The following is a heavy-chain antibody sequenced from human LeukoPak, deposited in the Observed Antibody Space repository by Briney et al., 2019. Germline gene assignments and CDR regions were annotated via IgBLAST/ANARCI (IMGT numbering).Heavy chain of an antibody. CDR3: AKVRYSSSYYYGMDV. CDR1: GFTFSSYG. J-gene: IGHJ6*02. D-gene: IGHD6-13*01. Sequence: GGSLRLSCAASGFTFSSYGMHWVRQAPGKGLEWVAVISYDGSNKYNADSVKGRFTISRDNSKNTVYLQMNSLRAEDTAVYYCAKVRYSSSYYYGMDVWGQGTTVTVSS. CDR2: ISYDGSNK. V-gene: IGHV3-30*18.